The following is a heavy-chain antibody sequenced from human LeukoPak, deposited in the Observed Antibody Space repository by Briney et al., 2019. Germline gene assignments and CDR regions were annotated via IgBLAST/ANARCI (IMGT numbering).Heavy chain of an antibody. CDR3: VNERTGMIVVASFDY. J-gene: IGHJ4*02. CDR2: INHSGST. D-gene: IGHD3-22*01. Sequence: SETLSLTCAVYGGSFSGYYWSWIRQPPGKGLEWIGEINHSGSTNYNPSLKSRVTISVDTSKNQFSLKLSSVTAADTAVYYCVNERTGMIVVASFDYWGQGTLVTVSS. CDR1: GGSFSGYY. V-gene: IGHV4-34*01.